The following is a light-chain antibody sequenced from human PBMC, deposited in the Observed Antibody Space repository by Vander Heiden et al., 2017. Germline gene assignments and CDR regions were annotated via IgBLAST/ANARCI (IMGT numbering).Light chain of an antibody. CDR2: GAS. Sequence: EIVLTQSPGTLSLSPGERATLSCRARQSVSSSYLAWYRQKPGQAPRLLIYGASSRATGIPDRFSGSGSGTDFTLTISRLEPEDFAVYYCQQYGSSPSTFGQGARLEIK. CDR3: QQYGSSPST. V-gene: IGKV3-20*01. J-gene: IGKJ5*01. CDR1: QSVSSSY.